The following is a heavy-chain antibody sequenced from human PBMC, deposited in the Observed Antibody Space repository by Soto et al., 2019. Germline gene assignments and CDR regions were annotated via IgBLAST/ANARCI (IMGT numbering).Heavy chain of an antibody. D-gene: IGHD2-15*01. CDR1: GDSISTVDYF. Sequence: KPSETLSLTCSVSGDSISTVDYFWAWIRQPPGQALEYIGYIYKSATTYYNPSFESLVAISLDTSKSQFSLNVTSVTAADTAVYFCARGRYCLTGRCFPNWFDSWGQGTLGTVSS. J-gene: IGHJ5*01. CDR2: IYKSATT. V-gene: IGHV4-30-4*01. CDR3: ARGRYCLTGRCFPNWFDS.